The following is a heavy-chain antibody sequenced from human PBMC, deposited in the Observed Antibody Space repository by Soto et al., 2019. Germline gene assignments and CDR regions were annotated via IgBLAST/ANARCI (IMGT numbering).Heavy chain of an antibody. CDR1: GDTDTNYV. J-gene: IGHJ6*02. CDR3: EAEMPFGKLSVV. CDR2: IFPKFGTT. Sequence: QVQLVQSGAEVKKPGSSVKVSCKASGDTDTNYVISWVRQAPGQGLEWMGGIFPKFGTTYSAQKLQDRLTITADESTSKVYMKLSSLRLDDTAVYYCEAEMPFGKLSVVWGQGTTVTVSS. D-gene: IGHD3-16*02. V-gene: IGHV1-69*01.